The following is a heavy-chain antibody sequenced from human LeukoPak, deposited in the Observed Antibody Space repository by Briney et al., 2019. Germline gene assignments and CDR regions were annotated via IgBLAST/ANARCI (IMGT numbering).Heavy chain of an antibody. Sequence: GGSLRLSCTASGFTFSNYAMNWVRQAPGKGLEWVSVISGSGGTTHYADSVNGRFTISRDNFKNTLYLQMNSLRAEDTAVYYCAKFSGVQYDRSSYSEYYYGLDVWGQGTTVTVSS. V-gene: IGHV3-23*01. CDR3: AKFSGVQYDRSSYSEYYYGLDV. CDR2: ISGSGGTT. D-gene: IGHD3-22*01. J-gene: IGHJ6*02. CDR1: GFTFSNYA.